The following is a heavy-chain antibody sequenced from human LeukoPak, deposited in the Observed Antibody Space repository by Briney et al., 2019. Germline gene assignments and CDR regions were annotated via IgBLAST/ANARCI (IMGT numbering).Heavy chain of an antibody. J-gene: IGHJ4*02. Sequence: PGGSLRLSCAASGFSFNIYSMNWVCQAPGKGLEWVSSISSTSSYIYYADSVKGRFTVSRDNAKNSLYLQMNSLRAEDTAVYYCAREFADSWGQGTLVIVSS. CDR2: ISSTSSYI. CDR1: GFSFNIYS. CDR3: AREFADS. V-gene: IGHV3-21*01.